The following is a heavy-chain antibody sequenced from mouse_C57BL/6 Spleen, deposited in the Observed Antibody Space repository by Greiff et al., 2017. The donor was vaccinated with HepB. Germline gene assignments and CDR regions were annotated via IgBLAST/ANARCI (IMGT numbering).Heavy chain of an antibody. D-gene: IGHD1-1*01. CDR3: TREDYGRTAHWYFDV. J-gene: IGHJ1*03. CDR2: IDPETGGT. CDR1: GYTFTDYE. Sequence: QVQLQQSGAELVRPGASVTLSCKASGYTFTDYEMHWVKQTPVHGLEWIGAIDPETGGTDYNQKFKGKAILTADKSSRTAYMELRSLTSEDSAVYYCTREDYGRTAHWYFDVWGTGTTVTVSS. V-gene: IGHV1-15*01.